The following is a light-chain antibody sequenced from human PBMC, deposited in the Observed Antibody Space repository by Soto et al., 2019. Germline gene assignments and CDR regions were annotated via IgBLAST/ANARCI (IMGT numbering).Light chain of an antibody. Sequence: EIVMTQSPATLSVSPGERATLSCRASQSVSSNLAWYQQKPGQAPRLLIYGASTRATGITARFSGSGSGTEFTLTISGLQSEDFAVYYCQRYDNWPRTFGQGTKVEIK. V-gene: IGKV3-15*01. J-gene: IGKJ1*01. CDR1: QSVSSN. CDR2: GAS. CDR3: QRYDNWPRT.